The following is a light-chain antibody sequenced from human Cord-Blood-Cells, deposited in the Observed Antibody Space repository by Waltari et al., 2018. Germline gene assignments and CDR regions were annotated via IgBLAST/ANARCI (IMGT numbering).Light chain of an antibody. V-gene: IGLV2-14*01. J-gene: IGLJ2*01. Sequence: QSALTQPASVSGSPGQSITIPCTGTSSDVGYYNYVSWYQQHPGKAPKLMIYDVSNRPSGVSNRFSGSKSGNTASLTISGLQAEDEADYYCSSYTSSSTLEVFGGGTKLTVL. CDR2: DVS. CDR1: SSDVGYYNY. CDR3: SSYTSSSTLEV.